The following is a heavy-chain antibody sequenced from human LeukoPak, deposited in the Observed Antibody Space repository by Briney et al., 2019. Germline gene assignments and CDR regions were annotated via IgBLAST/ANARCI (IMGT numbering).Heavy chain of an antibody. Sequence: GGSLRLSCAASGFTFSPYTMNWVRQAPGKGLEWVSSISGSRSYIYYADSVKGRFTISRDNSKNTLYLQMNSLRAEDTAVYYCARDLHGDYSFDYWGQGTLVTVSS. CDR1: GFTFSPYT. V-gene: IGHV3-21*01. J-gene: IGHJ4*02. CDR2: ISGSRSYI. CDR3: ARDLHGDYSFDY. D-gene: IGHD4-17*01.